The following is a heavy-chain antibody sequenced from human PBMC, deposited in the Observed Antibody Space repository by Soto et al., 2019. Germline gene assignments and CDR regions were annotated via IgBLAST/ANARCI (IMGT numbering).Heavy chain of an antibody. D-gene: IGHD3-10*01. CDR2: ISHDGSHE. CDR1: GLTFSTSA. J-gene: IGHJ5*02. Sequence: GGSLRLSCAASGLTFSTSAMHWVRQAPGKGLEWVAMISHDGSHEYYGDSVKGRFSVSRDNSHNILHLQMNSLRIEDTAVYFCARNTDHRLVRGWLDPWGQGTLVTVSS. CDR3: ARNTDHRLVRGWLDP. V-gene: IGHV3-30-3*01.